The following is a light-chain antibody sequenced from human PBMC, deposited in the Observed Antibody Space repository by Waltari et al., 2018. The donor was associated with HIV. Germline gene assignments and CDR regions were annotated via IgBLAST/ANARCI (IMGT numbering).Light chain of an antibody. V-gene: IGLV1-40*01. CDR1: RSTLVAINH. CDR3: QTFDTSLSCFVV. J-gene: IGLJ2*01. Sequence: QSVLTQPPSVSGDLGQWVTNSRTGSRSTLVAINHVHRYQQFPVAAPKLLIYDTNTRPSGVPDRFSGSKSGTSASLAIAGLQADDEAVYYCQTFDTSLSCFVVFCGGTKLTVL. CDR2: DTN.